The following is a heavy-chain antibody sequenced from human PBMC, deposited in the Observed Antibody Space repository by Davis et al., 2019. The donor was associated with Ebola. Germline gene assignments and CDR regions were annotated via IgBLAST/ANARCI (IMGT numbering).Heavy chain of an antibody. CDR1: GGSFSGYF. D-gene: IGHD6-19*01. Sequence: MPSETLSLTCAVYGGSFSGYFWSWIRQPPGKGLEWIGEINHSGSTNYNPSLKSRVTISVDPSKNQFSLKLSSVTAADTAVYYCARRRRHSSGWYGWFDPWGQGTLVTVSS. CDR2: INHSGST. V-gene: IGHV4-34*01. J-gene: IGHJ5*02. CDR3: ARRRRHSSGWYGWFDP.